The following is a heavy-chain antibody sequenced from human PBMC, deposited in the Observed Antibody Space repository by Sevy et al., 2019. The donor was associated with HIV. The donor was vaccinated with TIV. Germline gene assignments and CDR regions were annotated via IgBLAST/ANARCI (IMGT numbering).Heavy chain of an antibody. Sequence: GGSLRLSCAASGFTFSSYWMSWVRQAPGKGLEWVANIKQDGSEKYYVDSVKGRFTISRDNAKNSLYLQMNSLRAEDTAMYYCAGESLPSIYDFWSSPFFDYWGQGTLVTVSS. CDR3: AGESLPSIYDFWSSPFFDY. CDR2: IKQDGSEK. V-gene: IGHV3-7*01. J-gene: IGHJ4*02. CDR1: GFTFSSYW. D-gene: IGHD3-3*01.